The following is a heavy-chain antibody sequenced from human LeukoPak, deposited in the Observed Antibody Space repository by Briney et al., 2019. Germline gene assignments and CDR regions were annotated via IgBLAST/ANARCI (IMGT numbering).Heavy chain of an antibody. D-gene: IGHD1-26*01. J-gene: IGHJ4*02. CDR2: IWYDGSNK. V-gene: IGHV3-33*01. CDR3: ARGPRGTELDY. Sequence: GGSLRLSCAASGFTFSSYGMHWVRQAPGKGLEWVAVIWYDGSNKYYADSVKGRFTISRDNSKNTLYLQMNSLRAEDTAVYYCARGPRGTELDYWGQGTLVTVSS. CDR1: GFTFSSYG.